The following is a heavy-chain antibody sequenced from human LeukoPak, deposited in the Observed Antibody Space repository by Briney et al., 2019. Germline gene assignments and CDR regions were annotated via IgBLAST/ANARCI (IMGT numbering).Heavy chain of an antibody. D-gene: IGHD3-10*01. CDR2: IDHTGSI. J-gene: IGHJ4*02. V-gene: IGHV4-38-2*01. Sequence: SETLSLTCAVSGYSISSGYYWGWIRQPPGKGLEWIGEIDHTGSISYNPSLRSRVTISVDTFKNRFSLKLRSVTAADRAIYYCARGGYGPGSHYRYWGQGTLVTVSS. CDR3: ARGGYGPGSHYRY. CDR1: GYSISSGYY.